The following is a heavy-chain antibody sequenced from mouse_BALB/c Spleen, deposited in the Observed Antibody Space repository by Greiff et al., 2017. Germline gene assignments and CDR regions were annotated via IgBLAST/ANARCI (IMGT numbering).Heavy chain of an antibody. CDR2: ISSGGSYT. J-gene: IGHJ4*01. V-gene: IGHV5-9-4*01. CDR3: ARGGVNAMDY. Sequence: EVQLVESGGGLVKPGGSLKLSCAASGFTFSSYAMSWVRQSPEKRLEWVAEISSGGSYTYYPDTVTGRFTISRDNAKNTLYLEMSSLRSEDTAMYYCARGGVNAMDYWGQGTSVTVSS. CDR1: GFTFSSYA. D-gene: IGHD2-13*01.